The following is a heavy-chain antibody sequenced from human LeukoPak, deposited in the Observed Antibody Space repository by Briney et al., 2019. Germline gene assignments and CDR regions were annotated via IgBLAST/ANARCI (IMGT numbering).Heavy chain of an antibody. CDR3: ARDRATDAFDI. Sequence: PGGSLRLSCAAAGFTLSDYWMSWVRQAPGKGLEWVANIKKDGSEKYYVDSVKGRFTISRDNAKISLYLQMNSLRAEDTAVYYCARDRATDAFDIWGQGTMVTVSS. V-gene: IGHV3-7*01. CDR2: IKKDGSEK. J-gene: IGHJ3*02. D-gene: IGHD1-26*01. CDR1: GFTLSDYW.